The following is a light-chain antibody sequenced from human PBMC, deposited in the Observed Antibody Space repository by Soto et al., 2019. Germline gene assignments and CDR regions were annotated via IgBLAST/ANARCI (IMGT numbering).Light chain of an antibody. V-gene: IGKV1-5*03. CDR2: KAS. CDR3: QQSYSTPRT. CDR1: QSINGW. J-gene: IGKJ1*01. Sequence: DIQLTQSPSTLSASVGDRVTITCRASQSINGWLAWYQQKPGQAPNLLIYKASTLESGVPSRFSGSGSGTEFTLTVSSLQPDDFATYYCQQSYSTPRTFGQGTKVDIK.